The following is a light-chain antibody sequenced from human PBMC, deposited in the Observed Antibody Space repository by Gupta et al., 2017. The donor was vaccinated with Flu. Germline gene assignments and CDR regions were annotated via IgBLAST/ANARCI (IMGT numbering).Light chain of an antibody. J-gene: IGLJ3*02. CDR1: SSEVGGDKY. V-gene: IGLV2-14*01. Sequence: SITNSSTGTSSEVGGDKYVSWYQQHPGKVPKLIIYEVSMRPAGVTNRFSGSKSGNTASLTISGLQAEDEADYYCSSFTSTSTLLFGGGTKLTVL. CDR2: EVS. CDR3: SSFTSTSTLL.